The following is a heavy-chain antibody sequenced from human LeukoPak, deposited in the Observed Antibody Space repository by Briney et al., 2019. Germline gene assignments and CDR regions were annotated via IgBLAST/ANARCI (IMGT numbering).Heavy chain of an antibody. Sequence: SVKVSCKASGGTFSSYAISWVRQAPGQGLEWMGGIIPIFGTANYAQKFQGRVTITADKSTSTAYMELSSLRSEDTAVYFCARDLVCTMNCKDSWGQGTLVTVS. CDR3: ARDLVCTMNCKDS. D-gene: IGHD2-2*01. J-gene: IGHJ4*02. CDR1: GGTFSSYA. V-gene: IGHV1-69*06. CDR2: IIPIFGTA.